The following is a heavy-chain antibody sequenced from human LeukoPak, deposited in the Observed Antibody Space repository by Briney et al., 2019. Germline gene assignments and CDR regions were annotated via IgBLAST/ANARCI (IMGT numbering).Heavy chain of an antibody. CDR2: ISYDGSNK. CDR1: GFTFSTYA. CDR3: AKNRWGSVATPDS. Sequence: GGSLRLSCAVSGFTFSTYAMHWVRQAPGKGLEWVAVISYDGSNKYYADSVKGRFTISRDNSKNTLYLQMNSLAIEDTAIYYCAKNRWGSVATPDSWGQGTVVTVSS. D-gene: IGHD5-12*01. V-gene: IGHV3-30*18. J-gene: IGHJ4*02.